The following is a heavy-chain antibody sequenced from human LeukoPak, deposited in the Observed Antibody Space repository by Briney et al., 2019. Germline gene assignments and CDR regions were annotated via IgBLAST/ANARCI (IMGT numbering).Heavy chain of an antibody. Sequence: ASVKVSCKASGYSFTSHYMHWVRQAPGQGLEWMGLINPSGSSTLYAQKFQGRVTMTRDMSTTTDYMELSRLRSEDTAVYYCARDSYYDSSGYSFDYWGQGTLVTVSS. CDR1: GYSFTSHY. CDR3: ARDSYYDSSGYSFDY. CDR2: INPSGSST. V-gene: IGHV1-46*01. D-gene: IGHD3-22*01. J-gene: IGHJ4*02.